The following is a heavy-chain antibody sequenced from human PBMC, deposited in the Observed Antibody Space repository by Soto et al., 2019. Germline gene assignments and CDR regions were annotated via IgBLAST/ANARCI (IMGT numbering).Heavy chain of an antibody. CDR3: AVEGAMVRGNYGMDV. J-gene: IGHJ6*02. CDR2: IYYSGST. D-gene: IGHD3-10*01. Sequence: SETLSLTCTVSGGSVSSGSYYWSWIRQPPGKGLELIGYIYYSGSTNYNPSLKSRVTISVDTSKNQFSLKLSSVTAADTAVYYCAVEGAMVRGNYGMDVWGQGTTVTVSS. V-gene: IGHV4-61*01. CDR1: GGSVSSGSYY.